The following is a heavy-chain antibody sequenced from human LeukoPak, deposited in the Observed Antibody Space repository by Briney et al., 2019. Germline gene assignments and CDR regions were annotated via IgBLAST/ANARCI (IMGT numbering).Heavy chain of an antibody. J-gene: IGHJ4*02. Sequence: PGGSLRLSCAASGFTFSNAWMNWVRQAPGKGLERVGRIKSKTDGGTTDYAAPVKGRFTISRDDSKNTLYLQMNSLKTEDTAVYYCTTDSSSWYWDFDYWGQGTLVTVSS. CDR1: GFTFSNAW. CDR2: IKSKTDGGTT. CDR3: TTDSSSWYWDFDY. D-gene: IGHD6-13*01. V-gene: IGHV3-15*07.